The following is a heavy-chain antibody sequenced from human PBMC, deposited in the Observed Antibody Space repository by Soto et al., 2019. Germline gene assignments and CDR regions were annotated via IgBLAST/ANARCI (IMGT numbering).Heavy chain of an antibody. Sequence: QVQLVQSGAEVKKPGSSVKVSCKASGGTFSSYTISWVRQAPGQGLEWMGRIIPILGIANYAQKFQGRVTITADKSTSTAYMELSSLRSEDTAVYYCARDCSGGSCYHPDDAFDIWGQGTMVTVSS. V-gene: IGHV1-69*08. J-gene: IGHJ3*02. CDR1: GGTFSSYT. CDR2: IIPILGIA. CDR3: ARDCSGGSCYHPDDAFDI. D-gene: IGHD2-15*01.